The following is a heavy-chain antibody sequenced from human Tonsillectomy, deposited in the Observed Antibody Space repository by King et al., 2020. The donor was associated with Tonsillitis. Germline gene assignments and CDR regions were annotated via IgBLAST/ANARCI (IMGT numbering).Heavy chain of an antibody. CDR1: GFTCDDYG. Sequence: VRLGESGGDVVQRGRSLRLSCAASGFTCDDYGMRWVRHAPGKGLEWVSGISWESGSIAYADSVRGRFTISRDNAKSTLYLQMNSLRVEDTALYYCAKDRDFYYYYMDVWGKGTTVTVSS. V-gene: IGHV3-9*01. CDR2: ISWESGSI. J-gene: IGHJ6*03. D-gene: IGHD3-10*01. CDR3: AKDRDFYYYYMDV.